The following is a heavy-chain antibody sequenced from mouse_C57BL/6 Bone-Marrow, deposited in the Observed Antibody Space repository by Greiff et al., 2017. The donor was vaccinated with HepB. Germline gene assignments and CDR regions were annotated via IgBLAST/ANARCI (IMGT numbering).Heavy chain of an antibody. V-gene: IGHV7-3*01. Sequence: EVKVVESGGGLVQPGGSLSLSCAASGFTFTDYYMSWVRQPPGKALEWLGFIRNKANGYTTEYSASVKGRFTISRDNSQSILYLQMNALRAEDSATYYCARSLVTTIGGYFDYWGQGTTLTVSS. CDR2: IRNKANGYTT. J-gene: IGHJ2*01. CDR3: ARSLVTTIGGYFDY. CDR1: GFTFTDYY. D-gene: IGHD2-2*01.